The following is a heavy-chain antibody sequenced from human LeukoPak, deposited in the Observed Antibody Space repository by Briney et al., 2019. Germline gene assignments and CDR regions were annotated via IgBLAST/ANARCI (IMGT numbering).Heavy chain of an antibody. CDR3: ARVAKERVGGVYYFDY. CDR1: GFTFSDYD. V-gene: IGHV3-13*01. CDR2: IGTAGDT. J-gene: IGHJ4*02. Sequence: PGGPLRLSCAASGFTFSDYDMHWVRQATGKGLEWVSAIGTAGDTYYTGPVKGRFTISRENAKNSLYLQMNSLRAGDTAVYYCARVAKERVGGVYYFDYWGQGTLVTVSS. D-gene: IGHD1-1*01.